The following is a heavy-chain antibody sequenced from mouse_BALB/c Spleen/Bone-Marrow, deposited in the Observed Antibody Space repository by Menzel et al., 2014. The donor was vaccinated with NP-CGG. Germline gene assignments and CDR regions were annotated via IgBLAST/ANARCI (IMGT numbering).Heavy chain of an antibody. D-gene: IGHD1-1*01. CDR1: GFSLTGYG. CDR2: IWGDGSA. V-gene: IGHV2-6-7*01. Sequence: QVQLKESGPGLVAPSQSLAITCTVSGFSLTGYGVKWVRQPPGKGLEWLGEIWGDGSADYNSALKSRLSISKDNSKSQVFLKMNSLQTDDTARYYCARDYGTGAMDYWGQGTSVTVSS. J-gene: IGHJ4*01. CDR3: ARDYGTGAMDY.